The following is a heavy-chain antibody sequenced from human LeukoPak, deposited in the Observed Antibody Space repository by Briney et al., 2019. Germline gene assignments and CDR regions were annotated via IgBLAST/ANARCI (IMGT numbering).Heavy chain of an antibody. CDR2: ISYSGST. CDR3: ARHIGYGVDY. J-gene: IGHJ4*02. CDR1: GGSISSSSYY. V-gene: IGHV4-39*01. D-gene: IGHD6-13*01. Sequence: PSETLSLTCTVSGGSISSSSYYWGWIRQPPGKGLEWIGSISYSGSTYYNPSLKSRVTISVDTSKNQFSLKLISVTAADTAVYYRARHIGYGVDYWGQGTLVTVSS.